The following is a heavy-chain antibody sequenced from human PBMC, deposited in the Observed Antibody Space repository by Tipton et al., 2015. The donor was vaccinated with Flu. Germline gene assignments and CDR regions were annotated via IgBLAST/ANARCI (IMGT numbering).Heavy chain of an antibody. CDR3: ARGPVNSTLWFDP. V-gene: IGHV4-34*01. D-gene: IGHD4-17*01. CDR2: INHSGST. CDR1: GFTFSSYE. Sequence: LRLSCAASGFTFSSYEMNWVRQAPGKGLEWVGEINHSGSTNYNPSLKSRVTISVDTSKNQFSLKLSSVTAADTAVYYCARGPVNSTLWFDPWGQGTLVTVSS. J-gene: IGHJ5*02.